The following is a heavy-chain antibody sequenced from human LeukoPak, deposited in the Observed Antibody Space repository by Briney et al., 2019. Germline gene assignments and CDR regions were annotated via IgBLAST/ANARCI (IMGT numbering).Heavy chain of an antibody. V-gene: IGHV3-53*01. CDR2: IYGDGST. J-gene: IGHJ4*02. D-gene: IGHD6-13*01. CDR1: GFTVRNYC. CDR3: AREGYSSRWYRL. Sequence: GGSLRLSCAASGFTVRNYCRSWVRQAPGKGLEWVAVIYGDGSTYYADSVKARFTISSDNLKNTLSLPMDSLSAADTAVYYCAREGYSSRWYRLWGQGTLVTVSP.